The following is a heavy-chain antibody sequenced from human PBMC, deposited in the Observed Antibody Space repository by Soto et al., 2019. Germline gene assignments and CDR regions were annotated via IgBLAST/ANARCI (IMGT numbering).Heavy chain of an antibody. Sequence: QVQLVQSGAEVKKPGASVKVSCKASGYTFTSYYMHWVRQAPGQGLEWMGIINPSGGSTSYAQKFQGRVTMTRDTSTSTVYMELSSLRSEDTAVYYCAREASVDIVATPGFDAFDIWGQGTMVTVSS. J-gene: IGHJ3*02. CDR1: GYTFTSYY. D-gene: IGHD5-12*01. V-gene: IGHV1-46*03. CDR3: AREASVDIVATPGFDAFDI. CDR2: INPSGGST.